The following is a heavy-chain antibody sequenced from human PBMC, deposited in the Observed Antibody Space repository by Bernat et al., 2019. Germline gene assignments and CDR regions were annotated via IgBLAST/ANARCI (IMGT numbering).Heavy chain of an antibody. CDR1: VESFSGHY. V-gene: IGHV4-34*01. CDR2: INHGGST. J-gene: IGHJ4*02. Sequence: QVQLQQWGAGLLKPSETLSLTCAVYVESFSGHYWSWIHQPPGKGLEWIGEINHGGSTNYNPSLKSRVTMSVDTSKNQFSLKLSSVTAADTAVYYCARGAAAGPRFDYWGQGTHDTVSS. D-gene: IGHD6-13*01. CDR3: ARGAAAGPRFDY.